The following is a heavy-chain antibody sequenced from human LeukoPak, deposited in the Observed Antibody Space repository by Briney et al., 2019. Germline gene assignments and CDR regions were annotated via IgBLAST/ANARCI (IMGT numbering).Heavy chain of an antibody. CDR3: TDVGAGGDY. D-gene: IGHD3-16*01. V-gene: IGHV3-72*01. J-gene: IGHJ4*02. CDR2: VRNKAESYRT. Sequence: GGSLRLSCAASGFRFSDHYMDWVRQAPGKGLEWVGRVRNKAESYRTEYAASVKGRFTVSRDDSESSVYLQMRSLKTEDTAVYYCTDVGAGGDYWGQETQVTVSS. CDR1: GFRFSDHY.